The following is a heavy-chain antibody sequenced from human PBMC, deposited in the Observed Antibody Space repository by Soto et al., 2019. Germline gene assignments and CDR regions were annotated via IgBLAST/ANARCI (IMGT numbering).Heavy chain of an antibody. CDR2: IEGVGSEK. D-gene: IGHD3-3*01. Sequence: GGSLRLSCAASEFSFSTYWMTWVRQAPGKGLEWVANIEGVGSEKNYLDSVKGRFTVSRDNAKRSLYLQMNSLRVEDTAVYYCVSGLYTGRPHFFYWGRGTLVTVSS. CDR3: VSGLYTGRPHFFY. V-gene: IGHV3-7*05. CDR1: EFSFSTYW. J-gene: IGHJ4*02.